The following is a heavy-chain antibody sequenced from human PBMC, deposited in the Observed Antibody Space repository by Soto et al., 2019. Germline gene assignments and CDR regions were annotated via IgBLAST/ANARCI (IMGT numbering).Heavy chain of an antibody. J-gene: IGHJ4*02. CDR1: GYTFTSYD. D-gene: IGHD3-3*01. CDR3: ARYDFWSGYRYFDY. CDR2: MNPNSGNT. Sequence: GASVKVSFRASGYTFTSYDINWGRQATGQGLEWMGWMNPNSGNTGYAQKFQGRVTMTRDTSTSTAYMELRSLRSDDTAVYYSARYDFWSGYRYFDYWGQGTLVTVSS. V-gene: IGHV1-8*01.